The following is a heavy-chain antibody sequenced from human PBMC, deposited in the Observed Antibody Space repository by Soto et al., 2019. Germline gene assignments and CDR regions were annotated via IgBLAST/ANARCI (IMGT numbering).Heavy chain of an antibody. J-gene: IGHJ6*03. CDR1: GYTFTSYD. D-gene: IGHD3-3*01. Sequence: GASVKVSCKASGYTFTSYDINWVRQATGQGLEWMGWMNPNSGNTGYAQKFQGRVTMTRNTSISTAYMELSSLRSEDTAVYYCARGPRQWDFWSGDYDNYYYYYYMDVWGKGTTVTVSS. CDR3: ARGPRQWDFWSGDYDNYYYYYYMDV. V-gene: IGHV1-8*01. CDR2: MNPNSGNT.